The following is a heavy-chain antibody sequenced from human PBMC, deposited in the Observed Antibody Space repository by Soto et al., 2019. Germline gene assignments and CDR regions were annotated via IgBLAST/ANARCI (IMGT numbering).Heavy chain of an antibody. J-gene: IGHJ4*02. CDR1: GGSFSSYA. Sequence: SVKVSCKASGGSFSSYAISRVRQAPGQGLEWMGGIIPIFGTPSYAQKFQGRVTITADESTSTAYMELSSLRSEDTAVYYCAREYRSSSGRFDNWGQGTLVTVSS. CDR3: AREYRSSSGRFDN. CDR2: IIPIFGTP. V-gene: IGHV1-69*13. D-gene: IGHD6-6*01.